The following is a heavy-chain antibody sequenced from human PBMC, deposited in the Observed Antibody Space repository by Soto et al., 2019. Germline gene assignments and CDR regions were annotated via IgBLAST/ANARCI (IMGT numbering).Heavy chain of an antibody. Sequence: ASVKVSCKASGYTFTSYGISWVRQAPGQGLEWMGWISACNGNTNYAQKLQGRVTMTTDTSTSTAYMELRSLRSDDTAVYYCARDAPTYYYDSSGYSDYWGQGTLVTVSS. V-gene: IGHV1-18*01. J-gene: IGHJ4*02. CDR2: ISACNGNT. CDR3: ARDAPTYYYDSSGYSDY. CDR1: GYTFTSYG. D-gene: IGHD3-22*01.